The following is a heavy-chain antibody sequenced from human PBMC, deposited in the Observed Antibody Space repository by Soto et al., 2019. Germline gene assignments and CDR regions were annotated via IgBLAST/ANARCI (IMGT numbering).Heavy chain of an antibody. CDR1: GFSLSNARMG. Sequence: QVTLKESGPVLVKPTETLTLTCTVSGFSLSNARMGVSWIRQPPGKALEWLAHIFSNDEKSYSTSLKSRLTISKDTSKSQVVLTMTNMDPVDTATYYCARRDYDYIWGSPYGAFDIWGQGTMVTVSS. CDR2: IFSNDEK. V-gene: IGHV2-26*01. CDR3: ARRDYDYIWGSPYGAFDI. D-gene: IGHD3-16*01. J-gene: IGHJ3*02.